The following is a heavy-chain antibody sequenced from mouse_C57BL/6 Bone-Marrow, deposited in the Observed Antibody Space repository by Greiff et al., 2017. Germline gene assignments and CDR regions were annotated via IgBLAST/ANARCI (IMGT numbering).Heavy chain of an antibody. J-gene: IGHJ2*01. Sequence: DVHLVESGGGLVKPGGSLKLSCAASGFTFSSYAMSLVRPTPEKRLAWVATLSDGGSYTYYPDNVKGRFTISRDNAKNNLYLQMSHLKSEDTAMYYCARAPFTTVVPFYYWGQGTTLTVSS. V-gene: IGHV5-4*01. D-gene: IGHD1-1*01. CDR3: ARAPFTTVVPFYY. CDR1: GFTFSSYA. CDR2: LSDGGSYT.